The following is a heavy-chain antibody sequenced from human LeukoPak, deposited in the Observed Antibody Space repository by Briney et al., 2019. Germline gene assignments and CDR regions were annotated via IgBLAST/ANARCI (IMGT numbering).Heavy chain of an antibody. D-gene: IGHD3-22*01. CDR2: ISGSGGST. CDR3: AKDQGDSSGYLGYYYYYGMDV. CDR1: GFTFSSYA. Sequence: GGSLRLSCAASGFTFSSYAMSWVRQAPGKGLKWVSAISGSGGSTYYADSVKGRFTISRDNSKNTLYLQMNSLRAEDTAVYYCAKDQGDSSGYLGYYYYYGMDVWGQGTTVTVSS. V-gene: IGHV3-23*01. J-gene: IGHJ6*02.